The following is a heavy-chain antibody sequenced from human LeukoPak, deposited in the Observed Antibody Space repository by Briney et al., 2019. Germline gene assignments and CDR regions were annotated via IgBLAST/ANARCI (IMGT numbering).Heavy chain of an antibody. CDR2: IRSKTNSYAT. J-gene: IGHJ4*02. CDR1: GFTFSGSA. CDR3: TTVGSPSPFDY. D-gene: IGHD3-10*01. V-gene: IGHV3-73*01. Sequence: PGGSLRLSCAASGFTFSGSAMHWVRQASGKGLEWVGCIRSKTNSYATAYAASVKGRFISYRDDSKNTAYLQMNSLKTEDTAAYYCTTVGSPSPFDYWGQGTLVAVCS.